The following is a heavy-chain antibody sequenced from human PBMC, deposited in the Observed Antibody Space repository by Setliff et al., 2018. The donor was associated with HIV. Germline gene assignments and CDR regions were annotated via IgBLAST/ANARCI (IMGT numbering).Heavy chain of an antibody. Sequence: LSLTCIVSGGSIRSGGYYWSWIRQHPGKGLEWIGYIYYSGSTSYNPSLKSRVSISADTSKNQVSLKVSSVTAADTAVYYCARRGGYTYAYDSWGQGTLVTVSS. CDR2: IYYSGST. J-gene: IGHJ4*02. D-gene: IGHD5-18*01. CDR1: GGSIRSGGYY. V-gene: IGHV4-31*03. CDR3: ARRGGYTYAYDS.